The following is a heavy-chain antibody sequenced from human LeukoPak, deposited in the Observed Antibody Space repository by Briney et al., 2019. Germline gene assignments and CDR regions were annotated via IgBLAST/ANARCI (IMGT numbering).Heavy chain of an antibody. Sequence: SETLSLTCAVSGYSISSGYYWGWIRQPPWKGLEWIGSIYHSGSTYYNPSLKSRVTISVDTSKNQFSLKLSSVTAADTAVYYCAAGIPYNWNDGIFDYWGQGTLVTVSS. V-gene: IGHV4-38-2*01. CDR1: GYSISSGYY. J-gene: IGHJ4*02. CDR3: AAGIPYNWNDGIFDY. D-gene: IGHD1-20*01. CDR2: IYHSGST.